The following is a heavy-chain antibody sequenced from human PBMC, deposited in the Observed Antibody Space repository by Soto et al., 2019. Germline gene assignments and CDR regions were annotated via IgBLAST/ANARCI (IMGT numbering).Heavy chain of an antibody. J-gene: IGHJ6*02. V-gene: IGHV1-69*04. D-gene: IGHD3-3*01. CDR3: AGDLTYYYFSSRVLTVGEGDRGAYYGMDV. CDR2: IIPIIGII. CDR1: GGTFSSYT. Sequence: SVKVSCKASGGTFSSYTITWVRQAPGQGLEWMGRIIPIIGIINYAQKFQGRVTITADKFTGTAYMELTRLRSDDTAVYYCAGDLTYYYFSSRVLTVGEGDRGAYYGMDVWGQGTTVTVSS.